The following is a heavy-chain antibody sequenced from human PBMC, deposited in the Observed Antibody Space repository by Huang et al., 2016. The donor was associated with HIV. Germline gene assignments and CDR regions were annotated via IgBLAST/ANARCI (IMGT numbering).Heavy chain of an antibody. CDR1: GGTFGSYA. CDR2: IIPTCGTA. V-gene: IGHV1-69*01. CDR3: ARVPPPVAVYYYYGMDV. Sequence: QVQLVQSGAEVTKPGSSVKVSCTASGGTFGSYAISWGRRASEQGLAWMGGIIPTCGTANDAQKFQGRVTITADESTGTAYMWLSSMRSEDAAVDSCARVPPPVAVYYYYGMDVWGQGTTVTVSS. D-gene: IGHD2-15*01. J-gene: IGHJ6*02.